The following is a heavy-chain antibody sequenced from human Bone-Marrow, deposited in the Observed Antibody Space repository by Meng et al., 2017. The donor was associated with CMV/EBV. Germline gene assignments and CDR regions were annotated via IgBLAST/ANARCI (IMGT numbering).Heavy chain of an antibody. Sequence: ASVKVSCKASGYTFTSYDINWVRQATGQGLEWMGWMNPNSGNTGYAQKFQGRVTITRNTSISTAYMELSSLRSEDTAVYYCARSGPYSSGWFQYGMDVWGQGTTVTVSS. J-gene: IGHJ6*02. D-gene: IGHD6-19*01. CDR2: MNPNSGNT. CDR3: ARSGPYSSGWFQYGMDV. CDR1: GYTFTSYD. V-gene: IGHV1-8*03.